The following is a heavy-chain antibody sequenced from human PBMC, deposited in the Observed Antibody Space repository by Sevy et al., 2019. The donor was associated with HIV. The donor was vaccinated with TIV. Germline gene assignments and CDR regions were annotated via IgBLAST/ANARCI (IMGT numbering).Heavy chain of an antibody. CDR2: ISAYNGNT. Sequence: PSVKVSCKASGYTFTSYGISWVRQAPGQGLEWMGWISAYNGNTNYVEKLQGRVTMTTDTSTSTAYMELRSLRSDDTAVYYSARDTPIVGGVTWFVSWGQGTLVTNSS. CDR3: ARDTPIVGGVTWFVS. J-gene: IGHJ5*01. V-gene: IGHV1-18*01. CDR1: GYTFTSYG. D-gene: IGHD3-16*01.